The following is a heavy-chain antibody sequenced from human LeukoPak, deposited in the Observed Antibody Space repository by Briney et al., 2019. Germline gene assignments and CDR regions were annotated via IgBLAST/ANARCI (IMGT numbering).Heavy chain of an antibody. J-gene: IGHJ4*02. V-gene: IGHV1-69*13. D-gene: IGHD2-8*01. CDR2: IIPIFGTA. CDR1: GGTFSSYA. Sequence: ASVKVSCKASGGTFSSYAISWVRQAPGQGLEWMGGIIPIFGTANYAQKFQGRVTITADESTSTAYMELSSLRSEDTAVYYCARGPIVGLMVYAYFDYWGQRTLVTVSS. CDR3: ARGPIVGLMVYAYFDY.